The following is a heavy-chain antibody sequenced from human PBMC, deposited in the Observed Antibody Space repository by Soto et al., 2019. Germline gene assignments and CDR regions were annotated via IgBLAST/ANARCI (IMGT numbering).Heavy chain of an antibody. J-gene: IGHJ4*02. CDR2: IYNSGST. CDR3: AREPPLYSSSWCFDY. Sequence: QVQLQESGPGLVKPSEPLSLTCTVSGGSISSYYWSWIRQPAGKGLEWIGRIYNSGSTNYNPSLQSRVTMPVDTSKNQFSLKLSSVTVADTDVYYCAREPPLYSSSWCFDYCGQGPLVTVSS. V-gene: IGHV4-4*07. CDR1: GGSISSYY. D-gene: IGHD6-13*01.